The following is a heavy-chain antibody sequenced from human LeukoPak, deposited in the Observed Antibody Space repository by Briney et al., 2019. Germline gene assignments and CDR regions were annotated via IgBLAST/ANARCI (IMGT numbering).Heavy chain of an antibody. J-gene: IGHJ5*02. Sequence: GGSLRLSCAASGFSFSSYAMSWVRQAPGKGLEWVSAISGSGGSTYYADSVKGRFTISRDNSKNTLYLQMNSLRAEDTAVYYCAKGRYDYVWGSYNHLPWFDPWGQGTLVTVSS. CDR1: GFSFSSYA. D-gene: IGHD3-16*01. V-gene: IGHV3-23*01. CDR3: AKGRYDYVWGSYNHLPWFDP. CDR2: ISGSGGST.